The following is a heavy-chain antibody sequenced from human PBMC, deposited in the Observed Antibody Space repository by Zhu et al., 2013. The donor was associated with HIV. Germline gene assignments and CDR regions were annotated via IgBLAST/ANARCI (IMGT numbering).Heavy chain of an antibody. J-gene: IGHJ3*02. V-gene: IGHV4-38-2*01. D-gene: IGHD1-26*01. Sequence: QVQLQESGPGLVKPSETLSLTCAVSGYSISSGYYWGWIRQPPGKGLEWIGSIYHSGSTYYNPSLKSRVTISVDTSKNQFSLKLSSVTAADTAVYYCAAPVVGATRDAFDIWGQGTMVTVSS. CDR3: AAPVVGATRDAFDI. CDR2: IYHSGST. CDR1: GYSISSGYY.